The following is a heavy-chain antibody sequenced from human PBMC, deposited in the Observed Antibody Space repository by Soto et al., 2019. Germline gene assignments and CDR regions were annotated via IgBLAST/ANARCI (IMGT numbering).Heavy chain of an antibody. CDR2: IYYSGST. CDR1: GGSISSYY. J-gene: IGHJ3*02. Sequence: SETLSLTCTVSGGSISSYYWSWIRQPPGKGLEWIGYIYYSGSTNYNPSLKSRVTISVDTSKNQFSLKLSSVTAADTAVYYCARAPNYDFWSGYYRGDAFDIWGQGTMVTVSS. D-gene: IGHD3-3*01. V-gene: IGHV4-59*01. CDR3: ARAPNYDFWSGYYRGDAFDI.